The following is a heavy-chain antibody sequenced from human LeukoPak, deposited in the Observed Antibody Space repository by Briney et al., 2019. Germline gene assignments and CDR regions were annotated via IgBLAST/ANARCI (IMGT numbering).Heavy chain of an antibody. CDR1: GFTFSSYG. CDR2: ISGSGGST. D-gene: IGHD3-3*01. Sequence: GGSLRLSCAASGFTFSSYGLSWVRQAPGKGLEWVSAISGSGGSTYYADSVKGRFTISRDNSKNTLYLQMNSLRAEDTAVYYCATRGGWSTALKRDGGQGTLVTVSS. CDR3: ATRGGWSTALKRD. J-gene: IGHJ4*02. V-gene: IGHV3-23*01.